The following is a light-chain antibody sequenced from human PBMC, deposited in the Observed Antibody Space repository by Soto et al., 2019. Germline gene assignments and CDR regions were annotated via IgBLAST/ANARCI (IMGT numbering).Light chain of an antibody. CDR3: QQSYSTPLT. Sequence: DIQLTQSPSFLSASGGDRVTITCRASQDVSDYLAWYQHAPGKAPNLLIYAAYTLQSGVPSRFSGSGSGTDFTLTISSLQPEDFATYYCQQSYSTPLTFGGGTKVDIK. CDR1: QDVSDY. J-gene: IGKJ4*01. CDR2: AAY. V-gene: IGKV1-39*01.